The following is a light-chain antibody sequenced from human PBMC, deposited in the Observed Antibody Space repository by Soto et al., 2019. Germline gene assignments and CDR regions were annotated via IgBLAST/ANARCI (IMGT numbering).Light chain of an antibody. Sequence: QSALTQPASGSGSPGQSIPISCTGTSSDVGGYNYVSWYQQHPGKAPKLMMYDVSNRPSGVSNRFSGSKSGNTASLTISGLQAEDEADYYCSSYTSSSTSVVFGGGTKLTVL. V-gene: IGLV2-14*01. CDR3: SSYTSSSTSVV. CDR2: DVS. J-gene: IGLJ2*01. CDR1: SSDVGGYNY.